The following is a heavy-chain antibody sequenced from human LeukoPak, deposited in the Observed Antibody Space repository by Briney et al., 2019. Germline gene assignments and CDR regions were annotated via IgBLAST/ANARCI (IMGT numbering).Heavy chain of an antibody. J-gene: IGHJ5*02. Sequence: GGSLRLSCAASGFTFSSYEMNRVRQAPGKGLEWVSYISSSGSTIYYADSVKGRFTISRDNAKNSLYLQMNSLRAEDTAVYYCARAGSSWYNWFDPWGQGTLVTVSS. V-gene: IGHV3-48*03. D-gene: IGHD6-13*01. CDR3: ARAGSSWYNWFDP. CDR1: GFTFSSYE. CDR2: ISSSGSTI.